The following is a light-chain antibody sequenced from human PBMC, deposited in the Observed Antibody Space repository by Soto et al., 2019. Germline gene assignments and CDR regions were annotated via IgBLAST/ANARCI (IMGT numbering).Light chain of an antibody. Sequence: EIVLTQSPGTLSLSPGGRATLSCRASQSVSRNYVAWYQQKPGQSPRLLIYGASNRASGIPDRFSGSASGADFTLSIARLEPEDFAMYYCQQYYSIPPSFGGGTKVEIK. J-gene: IGKJ4*01. CDR1: QSVSRNY. CDR2: GAS. CDR3: QQYYSIPPS. V-gene: IGKV3-20*01.